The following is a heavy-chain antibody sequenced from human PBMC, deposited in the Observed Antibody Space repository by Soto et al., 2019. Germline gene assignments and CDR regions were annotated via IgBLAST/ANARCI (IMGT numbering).Heavy chain of an antibody. CDR2: IYYSGST. J-gene: IGHJ4*02. D-gene: IGHD3-3*01. CDR1: GGSISSGDYY. Sequence: QVQLQESGPGLVKPSQTLSLTCTVSGGSISSGDYYWSWIRQPPGKGREWIGYIYYSGSTYYNPSLKSRVTISVDTSKNQFSLKLSSVTAADTAVYYCARVPVLRFLEWLSSDYFDYWGQGTLVTVSS. CDR3: ARVPVLRFLEWLSSDYFDY. V-gene: IGHV4-30-4*01.